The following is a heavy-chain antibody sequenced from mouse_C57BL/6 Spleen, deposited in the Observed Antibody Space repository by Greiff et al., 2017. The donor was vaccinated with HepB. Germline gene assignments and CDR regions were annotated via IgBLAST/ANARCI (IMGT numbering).Heavy chain of an antibody. CDR1: GYTFTSYW. D-gene: IGHD4-1*01. CDR3: ARAGWDVRMDY. J-gene: IGHJ4*01. V-gene: IGHV1-61*01. Sequence: QVQLQQPGAELVRPGSSVKLSCKASGYTFTSYWMDWVKQRPGQGLEWIGNIYPSDSETHYNQKFKDKATLTVDKSSSTAYMQLSSLTAEDSAVYYCARAGWDVRMDYWGQGTSVTVSS. CDR2: IYPSDSET.